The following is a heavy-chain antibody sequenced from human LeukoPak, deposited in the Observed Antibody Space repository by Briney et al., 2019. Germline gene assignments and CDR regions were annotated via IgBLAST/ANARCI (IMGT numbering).Heavy chain of an antibody. Sequence: SETLSLTCIVSGGSLSSGNFYWGWIRQPPGKGLEWIGSIYYSGSTNYNPSLKSRVTISVDTSKNQFSLKLSSVTAADTAVYYCARGLYSSSWYGYYYYYMDVWGKGTTVTVSS. V-gene: IGHV4-39*07. D-gene: IGHD6-13*01. CDR2: IYYSGST. J-gene: IGHJ6*03. CDR1: GGSLSSGNFY. CDR3: ARGLYSSSWYGYYYYYMDV.